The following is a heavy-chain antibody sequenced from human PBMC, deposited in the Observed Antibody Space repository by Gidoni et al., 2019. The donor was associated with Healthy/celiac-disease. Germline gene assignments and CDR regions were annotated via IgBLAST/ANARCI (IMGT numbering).Heavy chain of an antibody. CDR1: EGTFSSYA. CDR3: ASAPQSGSYLN. J-gene: IGHJ4*02. CDR2: IIPILGIA. Sequence: QVQLVQSGAEVTKPGSSVKVSCKASEGTFSSYAISWVRQAPGQGLEWMGRIIPILGIANYAQKFQGRVTITADKSTSTAYMELSSLRSEDTAVYYCASAPQSGSYLNWGQGTLVTVSS. D-gene: IGHD1-26*01. V-gene: IGHV1-69*04.